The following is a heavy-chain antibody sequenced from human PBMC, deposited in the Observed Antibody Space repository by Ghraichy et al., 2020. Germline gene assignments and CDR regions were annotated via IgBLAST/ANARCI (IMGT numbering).Heavy chain of an antibody. Sequence: GESLNISCAASGFTFNRYAMHWVRQAPGKGREWVAVISYDGGIKYSADSVKGRFTISRDNSKNTLYLRMDSLRLEDTAMYYCAREYYDSIGNPKGYFDYWGRGTLVTVSS. CDR3: AREYYDSIGNPKGYFDY. CDR2: ISYDGGIK. J-gene: IGHJ4*02. D-gene: IGHD3-22*01. V-gene: IGHV3-30-3*01. CDR1: GFTFNRYA.